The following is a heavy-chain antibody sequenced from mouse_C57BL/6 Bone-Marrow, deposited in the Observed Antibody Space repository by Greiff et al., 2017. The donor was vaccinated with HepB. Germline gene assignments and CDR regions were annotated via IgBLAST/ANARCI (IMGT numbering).Heavy chain of an antibody. CDR2: IDPETGGT. D-gene: IGHD2-4*01. CDR1: GYTFTDYE. V-gene: IGHV1-15*01. J-gene: IGHJ4*01. Sequence: QVQLQQSGAELVRPGASVTLSCKASGYTFTDYEMHWVKQTPVHGLEWIGAIDPETGGTAYNQKFKGKAILTADKSSSTAYMELRSLTSEDSAVYYCTPEGIYYDYGGYAMDYWGQGTSVTVSS. CDR3: TPEGIYYDYGGYAMDY.